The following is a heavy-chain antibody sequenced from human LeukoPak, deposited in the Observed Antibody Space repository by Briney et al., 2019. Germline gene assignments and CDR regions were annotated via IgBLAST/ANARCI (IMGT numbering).Heavy chain of an antibody. V-gene: IGHV4-39*01. CDR1: GGSMSSSSYY. Sequence: PSETLSLTCTVSGGSMSSSSYYWGWIRQPPGKGLEWIGSIYYSGSTYYNPSLKSRVTISVDTSKNQFSLKLSSVTAADTAVYYCARLTSSSSPGGLSFYWYFDLWGRGTLVTVSS. CDR3: ARLTSSSSPGGLSFYWYFDL. CDR2: IYYSGST. D-gene: IGHD6-6*01. J-gene: IGHJ2*01.